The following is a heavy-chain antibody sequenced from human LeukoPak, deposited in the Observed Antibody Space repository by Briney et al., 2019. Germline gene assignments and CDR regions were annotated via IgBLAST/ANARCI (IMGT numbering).Heavy chain of an antibody. V-gene: IGHV1-58*01. D-gene: IGHD3-22*01. CDR2: IVVGSGNT. CDR3: ARGPGSLYYYYYDSSGYYYGDY. J-gene: IGHJ4*02. Sequence: GASVKVSCKASVFTFTSSAVQWVRQARGQRLEWIGWIVVGSGNTNYAQKFQERVTITRDMSTSTAYMELSSLRSEDTAVYYCARGPGSLYYYYYDSSGYYYGDYWGQGTLVTVSS. CDR1: VFTFTSSA.